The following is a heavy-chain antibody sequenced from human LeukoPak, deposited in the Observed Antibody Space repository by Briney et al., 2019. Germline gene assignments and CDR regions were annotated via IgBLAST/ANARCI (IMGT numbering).Heavy chain of an antibody. CDR1: GFTFSSYS. CDR2: ISSSSSYI. J-gene: IGHJ4*02. CDR3: ARGAGRGSGTYFDY. Sequence: PGGSLRLSCAASGFTFSSYSMNWVRQAPGKGLEWVSSISSSSSYIYYADSVKGRFTISRDNAKNSLYLQMNSLRAEDTAVYYCARGAGRGSGTYFDYWGQGTLVTVSS. V-gene: IGHV3-21*01. D-gene: IGHD2-15*01.